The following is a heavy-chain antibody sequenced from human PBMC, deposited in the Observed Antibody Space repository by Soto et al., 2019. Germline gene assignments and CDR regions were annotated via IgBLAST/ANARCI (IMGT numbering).Heavy chain of an antibody. CDR1: GFTFSSYG. V-gene: IGHV3-30*03. CDR2: ISYDGSNK. CDR3: TTGLSNGYYNFDY. J-gene: IGHJ4*02. D-gene: IGHD3-22*01. Sequence: GGSLRLSCAASGFTFSSYGMHWVRQAPGKGLEWVAVISYDGSNKYYADSVKGRFTISRDNSKNTLYLRMNSLKTEDTAVYYCTTGLSNGYYNFDYWGQGTTVTVSS.